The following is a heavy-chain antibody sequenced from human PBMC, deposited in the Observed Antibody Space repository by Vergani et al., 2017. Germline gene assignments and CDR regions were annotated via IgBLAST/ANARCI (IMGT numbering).Heavy chain of an antibody. D-gene: IGHD3-10*01. J-gene: IGHJ3*02. CDR3: ARGDGITMVRGIIDAFDI. V-gene: IGHV4-61*02. Sequence: QVQLQESGPGLVKPSQTLSLTCTVSGGSISSGSYYWSWIRQPAGKGLEWIGRIYTSGSTNYNPSLKSRVTISVDTSKNQFSLKLRSVTAADTAVYYCARGDGITMVRGIIDAFDIWGQGTMVTVSS. CDR1: GGSISSGSYY. CDR2: IYTSGST.